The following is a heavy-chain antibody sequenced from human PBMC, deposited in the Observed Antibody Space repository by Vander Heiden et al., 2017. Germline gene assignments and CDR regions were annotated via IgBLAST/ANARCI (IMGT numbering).Heavy chain of an antibody. J-gene: IGHJ4*02. D-gene: IGHD6-19*01. V-gene: IGHV1-18*01. CDR3: ARDPAYSSGFLDH. CDR2: INVNNGDT. Sequence: QVQLAQSGGEVKKPAASVKVCFKAAGYTFSNFGITWVRQDPGQGLEWMGWINVNNGDTKYLQTFQGRVTLTTDTSTNTAYLELRSLRSDDTALYYCARDPAYSSGFLDHWGQGTLLTVSS. CDR1: GYTFSNFG.